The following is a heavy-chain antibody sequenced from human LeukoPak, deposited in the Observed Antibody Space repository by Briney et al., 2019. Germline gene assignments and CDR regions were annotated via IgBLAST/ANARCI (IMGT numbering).Heavy chain of an antibody. CDR3: ARATLNTRNAFDI. Sequence: PGGSLRLSCAASKFTFSNYWMHWVRQAPGKGLVWVSRIKSDGSTTYYAESVKGRFTISRDTAKNTLYLQMDSLRAEDTAVYYCARATLNTRNAFDIWGQGTIVTVSS. CDR2: IKSDGSTT. J-gene: IGHJ3*02. V-gene: IGHV3-74*01. CDR1: KFTFSNYW. D-gene: IGHD2-15*01.